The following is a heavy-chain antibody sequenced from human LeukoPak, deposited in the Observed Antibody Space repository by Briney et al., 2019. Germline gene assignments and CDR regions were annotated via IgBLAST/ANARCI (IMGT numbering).Heavy chain of an antibody. J-gene: IGHJ4*02. CDR1: GGSFSGYY. Sequence: PSETLSLTCAVYGGSFSGYYWSWIRQPPGKGLEWIGEINHSGSTNYNPSLKSRVTISVDTSKNQFSLKLSSVTAADTAVYYCARVGEMVTIGYYFDYWGQGTLVTVSS. V-gene: IGHV4-34*01. CDR3: ARVGEMVTIGYYFDY. CDR2: INHSGST. D-gene: IGHD5-24*01.